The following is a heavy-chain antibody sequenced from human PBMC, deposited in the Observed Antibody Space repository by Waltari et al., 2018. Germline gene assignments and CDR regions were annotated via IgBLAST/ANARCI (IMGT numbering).Heavy chain of an antibody. CDR2: IKEDGSEK. Sequence: EVRLVESGGGLVQPGGSLRLSCAASGIIFSNSWMSWVRQPPGKGLEWVADIKEDGSEKYYVDSVKGRFTISRDNAKNSVYLQMSNLRVDDTAVYYCAKGGGPHYWGQGTLVTVSS. CDR3: AKGGGPHY. J-gene: IGHJ4*02. V-gene: IGHV3-7*01. D-gene: IGHD1-26*01. CDR1: GIIFSNSW.